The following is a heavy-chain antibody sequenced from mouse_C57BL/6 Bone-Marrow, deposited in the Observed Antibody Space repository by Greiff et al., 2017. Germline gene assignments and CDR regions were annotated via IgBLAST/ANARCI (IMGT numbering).Heavy chain of an antibody. D-gene: IGHD3-2*02. CDR1: GYTFTSYW. Sequence: QVQLQQPGAELVKPGASVKLSCKASGYTFTSYWMQWVKQRPGQGLEWIGEIDPSASYTNYNQKFKGKATLTVDTSSSTAYMQLSSLTSEDSAVYYCARNFRGAMDYWGQGTSVTVSS. J-gene: IGHJ4*01. CDR2: IDPSASYT. V-gene: IGHV1-50*01. CDR3: ARNFRGAMDY.